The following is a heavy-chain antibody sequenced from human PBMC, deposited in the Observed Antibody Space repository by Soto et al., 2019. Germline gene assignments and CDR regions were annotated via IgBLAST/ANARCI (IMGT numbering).Heavy chain of an antibody. J-gene: IGHJ6*02. CDR1: GGSFSGYY. Sequence: PSETLSLSCAVHGGSFSGYYWSWIRQPPGKGLEWIGEINHSGSTNYNPSLKSRVTISVDTSKNQFSLKLSSVTAADTAVYYCARGRGTMVRGFHVRFGPFFYGIDVWAQGNTVTVSS. V-gene: IGHV4-34*01. CDR2: INHSGST. D-gene: IGHD3-10*01. CDR3: ARGRGTMVRGFHVRFGPFFYGIDV.